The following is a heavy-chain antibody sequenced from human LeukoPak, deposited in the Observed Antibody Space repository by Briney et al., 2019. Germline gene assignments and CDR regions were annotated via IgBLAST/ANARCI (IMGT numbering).Heavy chain of an antibody. CDR1: GYSFTNYW. V-gene: IGHV5-51*01. D-gene: IGHD2-2*01. J-gene: IGHJ4*02. CDR3: ARGRYCTSTSCSHFDY. Sequence: KPGESLKISCKGSGYSFTNYWIGWVRQMPGKGLEWMGIIYPRDSNTRYSPSFQGQVTISADKTINTAYLQWSSLKASDTAMYYCARGRYCTSTSCSHFDYWGQGTLVTVSS. CDR2: IYPRDSNT.